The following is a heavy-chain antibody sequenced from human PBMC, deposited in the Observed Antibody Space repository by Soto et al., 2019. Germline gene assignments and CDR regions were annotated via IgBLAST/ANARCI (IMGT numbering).Heavy chain of an antibody. CDR2: IWYDGSNK. CDR3: ARDPPGYSSGWYDY. J-gene: IGHJ4*02. D-gene: IGHD6-19*01. Sequence: GGSLRLSCAASGFTFNSYGMHWVRQAPGKGLEWVAVIWYDGSNKYYADSVKGRFTISRDNSKNTLYLQMNSLRAEDTAVYYCARDPPGYSSGWYDYWGQGTLVTDSS. CDR1: GFTFNSYG. V-gene: IGHV3-33*01.